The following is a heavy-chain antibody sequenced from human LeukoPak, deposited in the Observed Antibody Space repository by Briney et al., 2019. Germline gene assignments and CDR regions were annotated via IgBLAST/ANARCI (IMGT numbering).Heavy chain of an antibody. CDR3: ARYPPFGSNAFNI. V-gene: IGHV4-30-4*08. D-gene: IGHD2/OR15-2a*01. Sequence: SQTLSLTCTVSGGSISSGDYYWNWIRQPPWKGLEWIGRIYYSGSTYYNPSLKSRITISIDTSKSQFSLNLSSLTAADTAVYYCARYPPFGSNAFNIWGQGTMVTVSS. CDR1: GGSISSGDYY. CDR2: IYYSGST. J-gene: IGHJ3*02.